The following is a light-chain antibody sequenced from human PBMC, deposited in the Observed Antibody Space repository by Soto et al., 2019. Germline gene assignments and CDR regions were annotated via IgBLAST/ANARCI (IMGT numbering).Light chain of an antibody. Sequence: DIQMTQSPSSLSASIGDNVTITCRASQGISTFLAWFQQKPGKAPKSLIFSASTLQSGAPSHFSGAGSGTDFTPAISTLQPKDFPTYYCQQYTSFPYSFGQGTNVEIK. CDR2: SAS. V-gene: IGKV1-16*02. J-gene: IGKJ2*01. CDR1: QGISTF. CDR3: QQYTSFPYS.